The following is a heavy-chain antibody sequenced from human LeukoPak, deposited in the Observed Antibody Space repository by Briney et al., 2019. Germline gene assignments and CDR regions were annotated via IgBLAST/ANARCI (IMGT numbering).Heavy chain of an antibody. CDR1: GYTFTSYG. J-gene: IGHJ1*01. D-gene: IGHD4/OR15-4a*01. CDR2: TRAYNAHT. CDR3: ASAGGDYGVPKTPEYIQH. V-gene: IGHV1-18*01. Sequence: ASVKVSCMASGYTFTSYGISWERQAPGQGLEWMGSTRAYNAHTNYAQKRQGRVTMTRDMSARTVYIEPSSVRYEDTSINYRASAGGDYGVPKTPEYIQHWGQGTLVIVSS.